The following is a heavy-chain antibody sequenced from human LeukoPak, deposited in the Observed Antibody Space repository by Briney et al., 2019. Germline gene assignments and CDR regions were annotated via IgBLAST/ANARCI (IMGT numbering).Heavy chain of an antibody. CDR2: ISGDGGVT. Sequence: GGSLRLSCAAPGFTFDEYAMNWVRQAPGKGLEWVSLISGDGGVTYYADSVKGRFTISRDNSRNSVYLQMNSLRPEDTALYYCAKSVSPPDASDIWGQGTMVTVSS. CDR1: GFTFDEYA. CDR3: AKSVSPPDASDI. J-gene: IGHJ3*02. V-gene: IGHV3-43*02.